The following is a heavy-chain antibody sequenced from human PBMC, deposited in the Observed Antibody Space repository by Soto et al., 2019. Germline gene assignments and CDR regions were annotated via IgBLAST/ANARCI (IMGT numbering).Heavy chain of an antibody. D-gene: IGHD2-8*02. J-gene: IGHJ6*02. V-gene: IGHV1-18*01. CDR2: ISAYNGNT. CDR1: GYTFTSYG. CDR3: ARDTRSVVYAPRLFGYYYGMDV. Sequence: ASVKVSCKASGYTFTSYGISWVRQAPGQGLEWMGWISAYNGNTNYAQKLQGRVTMTTDTSTSTAYMELRSLRSDDTAVYYCARDTRSVVYAPRLFGYYYGMDVWGQGTTVTVSS.